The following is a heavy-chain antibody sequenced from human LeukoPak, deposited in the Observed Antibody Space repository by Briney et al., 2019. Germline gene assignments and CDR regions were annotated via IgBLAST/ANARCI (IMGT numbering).Heavy chain of an antibody. D-gene: IGHD3-22*01. J-gene: IGHJ2*01. CDR2: IYYSGST. CDR1: GGSISSYY. V-gene: IGHV4-59*08. Sequence: SETLSLTCTVSGGSISSYYWSWIRQPPGKGLEWIGYIYYSGSTNYNPSLKSRVTISVDTSKNQFSLKLTSVTAEDTAVYYCARHSPMTPRYFDLWGRGTLVTVSS. CDR3: ARHSPMTPRYFDL.